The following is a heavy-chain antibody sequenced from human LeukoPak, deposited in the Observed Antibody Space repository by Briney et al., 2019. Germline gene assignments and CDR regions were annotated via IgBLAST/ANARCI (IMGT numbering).Heavy chain of an antibody. V-gene: IGHV1-46*01. CDR3: ARASPKGGHYYYYYMDV. Sequence: ASVRVSCTASGYAFTTHYMHWVRRAPGQGFEWMGIINGDSGATTYAEKFQGRLTMTRDVSTTTVYMDLRSLRSDDTAVYYCARASPKGGHYYYYYMDVWGKGTTVTVSS. D-gene: IGHD3-16*01. CDR2: INGDSGAT. J-gene: IGHJ6*03. CDR1: GYAFTTHY.